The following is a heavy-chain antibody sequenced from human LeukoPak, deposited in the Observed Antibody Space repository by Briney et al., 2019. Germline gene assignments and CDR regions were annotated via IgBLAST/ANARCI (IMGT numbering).Heavy chain of an antibody. J-gene: IGHJ6*02. D-gene: IGHD2-15*01. CDR1: GYTFTVYY. V-gene: IGHV1-2*02. CDR3: ARGGPYCAGGSCLDYFYYGLDV. CDR2: INLDTGGT. Sequence: VAAVKVSCKASGYTFTVYYMHWVRLAPGQGLEWMGWINLDTGGTNYALKFQGRVTMTRDTSTSTAFMELIRLRSDDTAVYYCARGGPYCAGGSCLDYFYYGLDVWGQGTTITVSS.